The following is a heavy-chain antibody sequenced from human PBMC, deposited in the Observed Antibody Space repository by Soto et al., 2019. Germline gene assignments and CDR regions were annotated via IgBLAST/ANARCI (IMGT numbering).Heavy chain of an antibody. CDR1: GFTFDDYG. CDR3: VREFKFRTGQHHAFDI. J-gene: IGHJ3*02. D-gene: IGHD2-8*02. CDR2: INWNGGST. V-gene: IGHV3-20*01. Sequence: SGGSLRLSCAASGFTFDDYGMSWVRQAPGKGLEWVSGINWNGGSTGYADSVKGRFTISRDNAKNSLYLQMNSLRAEDTALYHCVREFKFRTGQHHAFDIWGQGTMVTVS.